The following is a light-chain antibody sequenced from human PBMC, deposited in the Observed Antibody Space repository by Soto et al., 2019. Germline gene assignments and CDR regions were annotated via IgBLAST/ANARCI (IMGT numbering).Light chain of an antibody. CDR3: QQLNSYPYT. CDR2: AAS. J-gene: IGKJ2*01. CDR1: QGISSY. V-gene: IGKV1-9*01. Sequence: DIQLTQSPSFLSASVGDRVTITCRASQGISSYLAWYQQNPGKAPKLLIYAASTLQSGVPSSFSGSGSGTYFTLTSSSLQPEDFATYYFQQLNSYPYTFGQGTKLEIK.